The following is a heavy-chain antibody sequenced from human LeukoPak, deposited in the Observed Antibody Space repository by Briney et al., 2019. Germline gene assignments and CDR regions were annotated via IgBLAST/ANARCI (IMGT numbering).Heavy chain of an antibody. V-gene: IGHV4-4*02. CDR1: GGSISSNNW. CDR2: IYHSGST. Sequence: SGTLSLTCAVSGGSISSNNWWSWVRQPPGKGLEWIGEIYHSGSTNYNPSLKSRVTISVDTSKNQFSLKLSSVTAADTAVYYCARSYYYDSSGSEYFQHWGQGTLVTVSS. CDR3: ARSYYYDSSGSEYFQH. D-gene: IGHD3-22*01. J-gene: IGHJ1*01.